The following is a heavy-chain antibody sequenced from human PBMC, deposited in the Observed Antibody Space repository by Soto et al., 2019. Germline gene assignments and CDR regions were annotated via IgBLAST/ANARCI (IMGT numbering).Heavy chain of an antibody. CDR3: ASRHSSPYFDY. CDR1: GGSISSGDYY. CDR2: IYYSGST. J-gene: IGHJ4*02. V-gene: IGHV4-30-4*01. Sequence: QAQLQESGPGLVKPSQTLSLTCTVSGGSISSGDYYWSWIRQPPGKGLEWIGSIYYSGSTYYNPSPKSRVTISVDTSKNQFSLKLNSVTAADTAVYYCASRHSSPYFDYWGQGTLVTVSS. D-gene: IGHD6-13*01.